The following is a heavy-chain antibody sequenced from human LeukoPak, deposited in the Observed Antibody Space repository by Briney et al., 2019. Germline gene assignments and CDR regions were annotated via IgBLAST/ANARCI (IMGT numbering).Heavy chain of an antibody. CDR1: GFTFNDYY. J-gene: IGHJ3*02. V-gene: IGHV3-11*01. CDR2: ISSSGSTI. CDR3: ARESLWFGESYDAFDI. Sequence: PGGSLRLSCAASGFTFNDYYMSWIRQAPGKGLEWVSYISSSGSTIYYADSVKGRFTISRDNAKNSLYLQMNSLRAEDTAVYYCARESLWFGESYDAFDIWGQGTMVTVSS. D-gene: IGHD3-10*01.